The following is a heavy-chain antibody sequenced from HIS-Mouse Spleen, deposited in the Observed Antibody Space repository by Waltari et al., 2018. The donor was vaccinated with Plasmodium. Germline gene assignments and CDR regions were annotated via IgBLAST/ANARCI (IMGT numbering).Heavy chain of an antibody. CDR2: IKQDGSGK. Sequence: EVQLVESGGGLVQPGGSLRLSCAASGFTFSSYWMSWVRQAPGKWLEWVANIKQDGSGKYYVSSVKGRFTLSRDNAKNSLYLQMNSLRAEDTAVYYCASSWYWYFDLWGRGTLVTVSS. D-gene: IGHD6-13*01. J-gene: IGHJ2*01. V-gene: IGHV3-7*01. CDR3: ASSWYWYFDL. CDR1: GFTFSSYW.